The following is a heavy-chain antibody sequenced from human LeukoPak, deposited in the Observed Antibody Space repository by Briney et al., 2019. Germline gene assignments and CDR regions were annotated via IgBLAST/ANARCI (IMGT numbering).Heavy chain of an antibody. J-gene: IGHJ4*02. CDR3: ARDSGYSGYSDY. D-gene: IGHD5-12*01. Sequence: GGSLRLSCAASGFTFSDYYMSCIRQAPGKGLEWVSYISSSSSYTDYADSVKGRFTISRDNAKNSLNIQMNSLRAEDTAVYYCARDSGYSGYSDYWGQGTLVTVSS. CDR2: ISSSSSYT. CDR1: GFTFSDYY. V-gene: IGHV3-11*05.